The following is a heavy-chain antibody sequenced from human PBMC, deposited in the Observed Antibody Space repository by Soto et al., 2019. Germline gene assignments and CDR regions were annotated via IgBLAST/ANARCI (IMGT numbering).Heavy chain of an antibody. Sequence: PSETLSLTCNVSGGSISSGGYYWSWIRQHPEKGLEWIGYIYYSGSTYYNPSLKSRVSISVDTSKNQFSLKLTSVTAADTAVYYCTRYSRDYSYGSCDWGQGTLVTVSS. CDR2: IYYSGST. V-gene: IGHV4-31*03. J-gene: IGHJ4*02. CDR1: GGSISSGGYY. CDR3: TRYSRDYSYGSCD. D-gene: IGHD5-18*01.